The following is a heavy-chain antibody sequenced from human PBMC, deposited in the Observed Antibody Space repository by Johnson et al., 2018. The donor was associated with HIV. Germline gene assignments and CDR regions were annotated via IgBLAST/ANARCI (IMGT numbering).Heavy chain of an antibody. D-gene: IGHD1-26*01. CDR2: ISVDGYIK. CDR3: ARGAGIVGALRHFDI. CDR1: GFTFSTSV. V-gene: IGHV3-30*14. Sequence: QVQLVESGGGVVQPGTSLRLSCAPSGFTFSTSVMHWVRRAPGKGLEWVSGISVDGYIKYYADSVKGRFTISRENAKNSLYLKMNSLRAGDTAVYYCARGAGIVGALRHFDIWGQGTMVTVSS. J-gene: IGHJ3*02.